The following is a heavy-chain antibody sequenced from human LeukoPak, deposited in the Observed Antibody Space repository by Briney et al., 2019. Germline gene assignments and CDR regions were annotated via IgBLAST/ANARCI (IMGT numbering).Heavy chain of an antibody. CDR3: ARRAYYDSSGYYPTSGYFDL. CDR1: GGSIFSYY. D-gene: IGHD3-22*01. J-gene: IGHJ2*01. Sequence: SETLSLTCTVSGGSIFSYYWNWIRHPPGKGLEWIGYIYSNGITNYSPSLRSRGTISIATSKNQFSLRLRSVTAADTAIYYCARRAYYDSSGYYPTSGYFDLWGRGTLVTVSS. CDR2: IYSNGIT. V-gene: IGHV4-4*08.